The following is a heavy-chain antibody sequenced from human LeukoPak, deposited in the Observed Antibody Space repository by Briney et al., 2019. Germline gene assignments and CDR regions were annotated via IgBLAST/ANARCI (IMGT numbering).Heavy chain of an antibody. D-gene: IGHD3-10*01. CDR1: GFTFSSYG. J-gene: IGHJ4*02. V-gene: IGHV3-30*18. Sequence: GGSLRLSCAASGFTFSSYGMHWVRQAPGKGLEWVAVISYDGPNKYYADSVKGRFTISRDNSKKTLYLQMNSLRAEDTAVYYCAKGMAAYGSGSLFDYCGRGTLVTVSS. CDR3: AKGMAAYGSGSLFDY. CDR2: ISYDGPNK.